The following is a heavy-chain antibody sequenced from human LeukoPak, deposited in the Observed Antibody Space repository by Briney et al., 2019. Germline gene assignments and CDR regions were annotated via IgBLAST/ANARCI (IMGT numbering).Heavy chain of an antibody. V-gene: IGHV4-39*07. Sequence: PSETLSLTCNVSGGSMSNIYYWGWIRQPPGKGLEWIGNIFYSGITYYNPSLRSRVTISVDASKNQFSLKLSSVTAADTAVYYCGTSGSYYLYYYYGMDVWGQGTTVTVSS. CDR3: GTSGSYYLYYYYGMDV. CDR2: IFYSGIT. J-gene: IGHJ6*02. CDR1: GGSMSNIYY. D-gene: IGHD3-10*01.